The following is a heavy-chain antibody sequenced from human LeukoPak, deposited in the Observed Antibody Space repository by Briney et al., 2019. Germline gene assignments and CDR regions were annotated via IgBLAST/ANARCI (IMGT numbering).Heavy chain of an antibody. CDR3: ARTVGGDLSCGLFDY. CDR2: IYPGDSDT. J-gene: IGHJ4*02. CDR1: GYSFTSYW. D-gene: IGHD2-21*02. Sequence: GESLKISCKGSGYSFTSYWIGWVRQMPGKGLEWMGIIYPGDSDTRYSPSFQGQVTISADKSISTAYLQWSSLKASDTAMYYCARTVGGDLSCGLFDYWGQGTLVTVSS. V-gene: IGHV5-51*01.